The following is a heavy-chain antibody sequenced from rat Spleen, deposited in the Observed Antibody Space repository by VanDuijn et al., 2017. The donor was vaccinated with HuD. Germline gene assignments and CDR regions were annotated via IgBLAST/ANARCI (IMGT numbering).Heavy chain of an antibody. V-gene: IGHV2-45*01. Sequence: VQLMESGPGLVQPSETLSLTCTVSGFSLTSYNVHWVRQPPGKGLEWMGVMWSGGSTDYNSALKSRLSISRDTSKNQVFLKMNSLQSEDTTTYYCARDKFGVFDYWGQGVMVTVSS. CDR2: MWSGGST. D-gene: IGHD4-3*01. CDR3: ARDKFGVFDY. J-gene: IGHJ2*01. CDR1: GFSLTSYN.